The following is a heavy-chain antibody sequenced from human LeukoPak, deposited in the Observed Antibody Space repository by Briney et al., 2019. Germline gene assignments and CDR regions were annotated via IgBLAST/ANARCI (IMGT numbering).Heavy chain of an antibody. CDR2: IYYSGST. CDR3: AREQGYYYYMDV. CDR1: GGSFTPYY. Sequence: SETLSLTCTVSGGSFTPYYWSWIRQPPGKGLEWIGYIYYSGSTNYNPSLKSRVTISVDTSKNQFSLKLSSVTAADTAVYYCAREQGYYYYMDVWGKGTTVTISS. V-gene: IGHV4-59*01. J-gene: IGHJ6*03.